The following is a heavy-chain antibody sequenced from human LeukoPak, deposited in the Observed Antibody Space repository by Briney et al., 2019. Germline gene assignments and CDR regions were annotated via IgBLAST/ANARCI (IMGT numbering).Heavy chain of an antibody. J-gene: IGHJ4*02. D-gene: IGHD6-13*01. CDR2: IYYSGST. Sequence: SETLSLTCTVSGGSISSSSYYWGWIRQPPGKGLEWIGSIYYSGSTYYNPSLKSRVTISVDTSKNQFSLKLSSVTAADTAVYYCVRHDGIAAPHDYWGQGTLVTVSS. CDR1: GGSISSSSYY. CDR3: VRHDGIAAPHDY. V-gene: IGHV4-39*01.